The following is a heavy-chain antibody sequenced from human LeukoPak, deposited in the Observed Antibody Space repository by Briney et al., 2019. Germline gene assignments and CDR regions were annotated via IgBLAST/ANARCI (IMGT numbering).Heavy chain of an antibody. CDR3: ARQSISGSSLSYFDY. J-gene: IGHJ4*02. CDR1: VGSISSYY. Sequence: SDTLSLTCTVCVGSISSYYWSWIRQPPGKGLEWIGNIYDSGSTNYNPSLKSRVNISVDTSKNQCSLKLSSVTAADTAVYYCARQSISGSSLSYFDYWGQGTLVNVSS. V-gene: IGHV4-59*07. D-gene: IGHD3-22*01. CDR2: IYDSGST.